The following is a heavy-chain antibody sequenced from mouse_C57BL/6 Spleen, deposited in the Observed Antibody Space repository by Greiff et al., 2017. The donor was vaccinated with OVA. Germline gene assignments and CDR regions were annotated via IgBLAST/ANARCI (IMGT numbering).Heavy chain of an antibody. D-gene: IGHD1-1*01. V-gene: IGHV1-26*01. CDR2: INPNNGGT. CDR3: ARGYGSIYWYFDV. Sequence: EVQLQQSGPELVKPGASVKISCKASGYTFTDYYMNWVKQSHGKSLEWIGDINPNNGGTSYNQKFKGKATLTVDKSSSTAYMELRSLTSEDSAVYYSARGYGSIYWYFDVWGTGTTVTVSS. CDR1: GYTFTDYY. J-gene: IGHJ1*03.